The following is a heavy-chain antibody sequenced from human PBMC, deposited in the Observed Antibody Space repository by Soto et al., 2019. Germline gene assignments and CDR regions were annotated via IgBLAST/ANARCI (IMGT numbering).Heavy chain of an antibody. CDR1: GYTFTSYA. CDR2: INAGNGNT. V-gene: IGHV1-3*01. Sequence: QVQLVQSGAEVKKPGASVKVSCKASGYTFTSYAMHWVRQAPGQRLEWMGWINAGNGNTKYSQKFQGRVTITRDTSASTAYMELSSLRSEDTAVYYCARGISSGCSFDYWGQGTLVTVSS. J-gene: IGHJ4*02. D-gene: IGHD6-19*01. CDR3: ARGISSGCSFDY.